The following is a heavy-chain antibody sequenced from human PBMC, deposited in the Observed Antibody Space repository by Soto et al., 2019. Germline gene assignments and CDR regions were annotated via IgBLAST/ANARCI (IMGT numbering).Heavy chain of an antibody. V-gene: IGHV3-23*01. J-gene: IGHJ4*02. CDR2: ISASGEKP. Sequence: EVHLLESGGGVVQPGKSLKISCATSGFAFSAYPMTWVRQPPGQGLEWVSGISASGEKPYYADSVKGRFTISRDNSKNTLSLQMNSLRVEDTGIYYCAKLEWLEFGGDYWGQGTLVTVSS. CDR1: GFAFSAYP. CDR3: AKLEWLEFGGDY. D-gene: IGHD6-19*01.